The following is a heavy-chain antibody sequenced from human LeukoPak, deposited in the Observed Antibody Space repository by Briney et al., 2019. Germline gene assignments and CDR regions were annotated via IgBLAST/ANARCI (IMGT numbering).Heavy chain of an antibody. CDR1: GGPFRGFF. Sequence: PSETLSLTCAVYGGPFRGFFWSWIRQAPGKGLEWIGEVSHSGSSNYNPSLKSRINISLDTSKSQLSLRLTSVTAADTAVYYCARGIFYGGRNQYIWLDLWGQGALVTVSS. J-gene: IGHJ5*02. V-gene: IGHV4-34*01. CDR3: ARGIFYGGRNQYIWLDL. CDR2: VSHSGSS. D-gene: IGHD4-23*01.